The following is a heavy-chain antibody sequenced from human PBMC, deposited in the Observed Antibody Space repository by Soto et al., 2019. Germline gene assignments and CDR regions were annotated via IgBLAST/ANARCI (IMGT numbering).Heavy chain of an antibody. J-gene: IGHJ3*02. D-gene: IGHD2-2*01. CDR1: GGTFSNYA. CDR2: IIPIFGTA. V-gene: IGHV1-69*13. CDR3: ARDRYCSSTSCYGGAFDI. Sequence: SVKVSCKASGGTFSNYAISWVRQAPGQGLEWMGGIIPIFGTANYAQKFQGRVTITADESTSTAYMELSSLRSEDTAVYYCARDRYCSSTSCYGGAFDIWGQGTMVTVSS.